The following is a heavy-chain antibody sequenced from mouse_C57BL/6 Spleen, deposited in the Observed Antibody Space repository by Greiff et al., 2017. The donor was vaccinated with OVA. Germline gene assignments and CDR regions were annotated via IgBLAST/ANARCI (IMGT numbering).Heavy chain of an antibody. CDR1: GYAFSSYW. CDR2: LYPGDGDT. J-gene: IGHJ2*01. V-gene: IGHV1-80*01. Sequence: QVQLQQSGAELVKPGASVKISCKASGYAFSSYWMNWVKQRPGQGLEWIGQLYPGDGDTNYNGKFKGKATLTADKSSSTAYMLLSSLTSEDSAVYFCARRGGGNDFDYWGQGTTLTVSS. CDR3: ARRGGGNDFDY. D-gene: IGHD1-1*02.